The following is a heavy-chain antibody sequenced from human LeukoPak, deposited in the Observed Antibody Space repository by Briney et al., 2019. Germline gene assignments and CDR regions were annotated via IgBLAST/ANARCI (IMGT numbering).Heavy chain of an antibody. CDR1: GFTFSSYN. CDR2: ISWNSGSI. V-gene: IGHV3-9*01. D-gene: IGHD3-22*01. CDR3: AKDTSYYYDSSGPLRS. J-gene: IGHJ3*01. Sequence: GGSLRLSCAASGFTFSSYNMNWVRQAPGKGLEWVSGISWNSGSIGYADSVKGRFTISRDNAKNSLYLQMNSLRAEDTALYYCAKDTSYYYDSSGPLRSWGQGTMVTVSS.